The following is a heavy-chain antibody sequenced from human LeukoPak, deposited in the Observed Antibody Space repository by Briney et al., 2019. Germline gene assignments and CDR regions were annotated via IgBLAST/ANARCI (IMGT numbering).Heavy chain of an antibody. Sequence: SETLSLTCTVSSYSISSGYYWGWIRQPPGKGLEWIGSIYRSGSTYYNPSLKSRVTISVDTSKNQFSLKLSSVTAADTAVYYCARAAQGERNYGSGSYIRDYYYYMDVWGKGTTVTVSS. CDR3: ARAAQGERNYGSGSYIRDYYYYMDV. D-gene: IGHD3-10*01. J-gene: IGHJ6*03. V-gene: IGHV4-38-2*02. CDR1: SYSISSGYY. CDR2: IYRSGST.